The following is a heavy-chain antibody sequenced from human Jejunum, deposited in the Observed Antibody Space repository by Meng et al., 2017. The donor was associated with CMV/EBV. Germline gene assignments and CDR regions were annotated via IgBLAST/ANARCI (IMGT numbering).Heavy chain of an antibody. V-gene: IGHV6-1*01. CDR2: TYYRSKWYN. D-gene: IGHD3-10*01. Sequence: SSTTVAWNWIRQSPSRGLEYLGRTYYRSKWYNDYAVSVKSRIVINPDTSENQFSLQLNSVTPEDTAVYYCARDYYGSGTYSYLFDYWGQGTLVTVSS. CDR3: ARDYYGSGTYSYLFDY. CDR1: SSTTVA. J-gene: IGHJ4*02.